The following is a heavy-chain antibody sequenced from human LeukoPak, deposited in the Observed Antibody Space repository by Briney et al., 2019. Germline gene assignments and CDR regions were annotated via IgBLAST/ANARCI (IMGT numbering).Heavy chain of an antibody. V-gene: IGHV4-39*01. CDR3: AVAGVRYYDSSGLYVFDF. CDR2: IYYSGST. D-gene: IGHD3-22*01. J-gene: IGHJ3*01. CDR1: GGSMSSSSYF. Sequence: KPSETLSLTCTVSGGSMSSSSYFWGWIRQPPGKGLEWIGTIYYSGSTYYHPSLKSRVTISVDTSKNQFSLKLNSVTAADTAVYYCAVAGVRYYDSSGLYVFDFWGQGTMVTVSS.